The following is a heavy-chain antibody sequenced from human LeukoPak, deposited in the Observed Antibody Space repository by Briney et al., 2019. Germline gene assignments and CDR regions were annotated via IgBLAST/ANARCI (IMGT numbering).Heavy chain of an antibody. D-gene: IGHD6-13*01. J-gene: IGHJ4*02. CDR3: AKRGIATAASFDY. CDR1: GFTFSSYW. V-gene: IGHV3-7*01. CDR2: IKQDGSEK. Sequence: PGGSLRLSCAASGFTFSSYWMSWARQAPGKGLEWVANIKQDGSEKYYVDSVKGRFTISRDNAKNSLYLQMNSLRAEDTAVYYCAKRGIATAASFDYWGQGTLVTVSS.